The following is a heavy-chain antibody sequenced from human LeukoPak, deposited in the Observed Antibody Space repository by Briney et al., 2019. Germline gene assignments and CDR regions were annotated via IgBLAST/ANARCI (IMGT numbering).Heavy chain of an antibody. CDR1: GFTFSTFA. D-gene: IGHD3-22*01. J-gene: IGHJ3*02. Sequence: GGSLRLSCAASGFTFSTFAMHWVRQAPGKGLEWVAVISFDGSNTYYADSVKGRFTISRDNSKNTLYLQMNSLRVEDTAVYYCAKSWNYYDSSGDDALDIWGQGTMVTVSS. CDR3: AKSWNYYDSSGDDALDI. V-gene: IGHV3-30*04. CDR2: ISFDGSNT.